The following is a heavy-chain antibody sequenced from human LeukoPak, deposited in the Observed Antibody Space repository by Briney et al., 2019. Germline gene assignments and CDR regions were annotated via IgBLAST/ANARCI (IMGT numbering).Heavy chain of an antibody. CDR1: GFTFSSYS. CDR2: ISSSSTYI. Sequence: GGSLRLSCAASGFTFSSYSMNWVRQAPGKGLEWVSSISSSSTYIYSADSLKGRFTISRDNAKNSLYLQMNSLRAEDTAVYYCARASWELLGFDYWGQGTLVTVSS. J-gene: IGHJ4*02. CDR3: ARASWELLGFDY. V-gene: IGHV3-21*01. D-gene: IGHD1-26*01.